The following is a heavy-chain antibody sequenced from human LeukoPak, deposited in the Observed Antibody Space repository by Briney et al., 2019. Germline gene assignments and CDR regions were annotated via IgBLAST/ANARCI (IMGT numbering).Heavy chain of an antibody. CDR2: ISGSGGST. CDR3: AKGGGKWLVSHLDY. Sequence: GGSLRLSCAASGFTFSSYAMSWVRQAPGKGLEWVSAISGSGGSTYYVDSVKGRFTISRDNSKNTLYLQMNSLRAEDTAVYYCAKGGGKWLVSHLDYWGQGTLVTVSS. V-gene: IGHV3-23*01. D-gene: IGHD6-19*01. J-gene: IGHJ4*02. CDR1: GFTFSSYA.